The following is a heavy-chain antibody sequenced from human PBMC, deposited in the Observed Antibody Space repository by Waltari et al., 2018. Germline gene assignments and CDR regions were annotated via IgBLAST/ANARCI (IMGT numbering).Heavy chain of an antibody. CDR1: GFPFNGYW. CDR3: ARGGMTRFDY. D-gene: IGHD3-16*01. CDR2: IKHGGSEK. J-gene: IGHJ4*02. Sequence: EVQLVESGGGLVQPGGSLRLSCAASGFPFNGYWMSWVRQAPGKGLEWVANIKHGGSEKHFGDSVKGRFTISRDNAKNSLYLETNSLRTEDTAVYYCARGGMTRFDYWGQGTLVTVSS. V-gene: IGHV3-7*03.